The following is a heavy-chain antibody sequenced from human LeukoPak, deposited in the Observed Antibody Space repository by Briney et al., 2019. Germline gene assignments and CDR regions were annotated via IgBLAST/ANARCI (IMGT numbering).Heavy chain of an antibody. CDR3: ARDQGTKVTTEALGY. CDR1: GFTVRSHY. Sequence: GGSLRLSCGASGFTVRSHYMSGVPQAPRKGLEWVSLIFSGGSTYYADSVKGRFTISRDNSKNTLYLQMNSLRAEDTAVYYCARDQGTKVTTEALGYWGQGTLVTVSS. J-gene: IGHJ4*02. D-gene: IGHD4-17*01. V-gene: IGHV3-53*01. CDR2: IFSGGST.